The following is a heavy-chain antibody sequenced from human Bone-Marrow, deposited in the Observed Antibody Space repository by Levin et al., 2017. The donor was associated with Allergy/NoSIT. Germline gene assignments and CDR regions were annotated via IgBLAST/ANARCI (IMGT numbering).Heavy chain of an antibody. D-gene: IGHD3-10*01. J-gene: IGHJ4*02. CDR2: IKSDTHGGTA. CDR3: TTPTAFGDLLSSGGDY. Sequence: GESLKISCAVSGITVTNAWMNWVRQAPGKGLEWVARIKSDTHGGTADYAAPVKGRFAISRDGSRNTLYLEMHSLKAEDTAVYYCTTPTAFGDLLSSGGDYWGQGSLVTVSP. CDR1: GITVTNAW. V-gene: IGHV3-15*01.